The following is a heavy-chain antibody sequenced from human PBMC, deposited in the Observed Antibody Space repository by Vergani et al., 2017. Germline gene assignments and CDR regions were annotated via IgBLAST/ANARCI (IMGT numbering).Heavy chain of an antibody. D-gene: IGHD5-18*01. CDR1: GYTFVNYG. CDR3: ARDGIADTAMVPSF. V-gene: IGHV1-18*01. Sequence: QIQLVQSGAEVKQPGASVKVSCKASGYTFVNYGISWVRQAPGQGLEWVGWISAQTGNTKSAQKLQGRVTMTTDTSTTTAYMELRSLRSDDTAVYYCARDGIADTAMVPSFWGQGTLVTVSS. J-gene: IGHJ4*02. CDR2: ISAQTGNT.